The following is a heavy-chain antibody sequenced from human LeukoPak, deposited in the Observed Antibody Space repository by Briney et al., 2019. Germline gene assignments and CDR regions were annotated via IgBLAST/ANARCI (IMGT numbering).Heavy chain of an antibody. D-gene: IGHD3-10*01. CDR1: GGSISSYY. Sequence: SETLSLTCSVSGGSISSYYWSWIRQPPGKGLEWIGYIYYSGSTNYNPSLKSRVTISVDTSKNQFSLKLSSVTAADTAVYYCARRRRYYYGSGSYYKSNWFDPWGQGTLVTVSS. V-gene: IGHV4-59*12. CDR3: ARRRRYYYGSGSYYKSNWFDP. J-gene: IGHJ5*02. CDR2: IYYSGST.